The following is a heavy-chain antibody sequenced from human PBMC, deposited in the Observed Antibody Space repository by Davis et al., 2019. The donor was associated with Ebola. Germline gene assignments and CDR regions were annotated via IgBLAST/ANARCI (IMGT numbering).Heavy chain of an antibody. Sequence: GESLKISCAASGFTFSSYAMSWVRQAPGKGLVWVSRINSDGSSTSYADSVKGRFTISRDNAKNTLYLQMNGLRVDDTAVYYCASGVETGYGFGGYYYAMDVWGQGTTVTVSS. CDR3: ASGVETGYGFGGYYYAMDV. D-gene: IGHD3-16*01. CDR2: INSDGSST. V-gene: IGHV3-74*01. CDR1: GFTFSSYA. J-gene: IGHJ6*02.